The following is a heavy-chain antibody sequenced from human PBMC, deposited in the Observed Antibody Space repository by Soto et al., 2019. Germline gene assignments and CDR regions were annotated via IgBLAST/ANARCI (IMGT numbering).Heavy chain of an antibody. CDR1: GYTFSSYD. J-gene: IGHJ4*02. CDR2: LNPNSGDT. CDR3: ATSGGGWYLY. Sequence: ASVKVSCKASGYTFSSYDINWVRQATGQGLEWMGWLNPNSGDTGYAQKFQGRVTLTRNTSINTAYIELSSLTSDDTAVYYCATSGGGWYLYXGQGTLVTVSS. D-gene: IGHD6-19*01. V-gene: IGHV1-8*01.